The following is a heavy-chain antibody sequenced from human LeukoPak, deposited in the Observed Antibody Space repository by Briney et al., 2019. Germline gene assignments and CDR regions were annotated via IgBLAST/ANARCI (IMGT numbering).Heavy chain of an antibody. D-gene: IGHD6-19*01. CDR2: ISSSSSYI. Sequence: GGSLRLSCAASGFTFSSYSMNWVRQAPGKGLEWVSSISSSSSYIYYADSVKGRFTISRDNAKNSLYLQMNSLRAEDTAMYYCASGSGWYPKYYFDYWGQGTLVTVSS. J-gene: IGHJ4*02. V-gene: IGHV3-21*01. CDR3: ASGSGWYPKYYFDY. CDR1: GFTFSSYS.